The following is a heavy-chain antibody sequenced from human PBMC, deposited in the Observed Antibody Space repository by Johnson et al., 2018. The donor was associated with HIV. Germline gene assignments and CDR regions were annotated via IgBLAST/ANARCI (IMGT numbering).Heavy chain of an antibody. CDR2: ISYDGINK. Sequence: QVQLVESGGDLVQPGGSLRLSCAATGFTFNSYAMHWVRQAPGKGLEWVAVISYDGINKYYADSVKGRFTISRDNSKKTLYLQMNSLRPEDTAVYYCAREVYAHDAFDIWGQGTMVTVSS. CDR3: AREVYAHDAFDI. D-gene: IGHD3-16*01. CDR1: GFTFNSYA. V-gene: IGHV3-30-3*01. J-gene: IGHJ3*02.